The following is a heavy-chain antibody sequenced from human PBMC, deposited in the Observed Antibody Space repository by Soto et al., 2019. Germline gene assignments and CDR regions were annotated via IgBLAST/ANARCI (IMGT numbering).Heavy chain of an antibody. J-gene: IGHJ5*02. V-gene: IGHV4-31*03. CDR3: ARDRATRDSGSPWLDT. CDR1: GGSINSGGYY. D-gene: IGHD3-10*01. Sequence: QVQLKESGPGLVKPSQTLSLTCTVSGGSINSGGYYWSWIRQHAVKGLEWIGYIYYSGSTFYNPSLRSRVTVSVDTSKNQFSLRLTSVTAADTAVYYCARDRATRDSGSPWLDTWGQGTLVTVSS. CDR2: IYYSGST.